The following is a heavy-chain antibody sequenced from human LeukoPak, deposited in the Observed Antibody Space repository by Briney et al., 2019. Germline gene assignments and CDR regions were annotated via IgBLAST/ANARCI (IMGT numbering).Heavy chain of an antibody. V-gene: IGHV4-59*01. J-gene: IGHJ4*02. CDR2: IYYSGTT. CDR1: GGSMSNYY. D-gene: IGHD5-24*01. Sequence: SETLSLTCTVSGGSMSNYYWIWIRQPPGKGLEWIGYIYYSGTTSYNPSLKSRVTISVDTSKNQFSLKLNSMTAADAAVYYCARVRDGYNLNFDYWGQGTLVTVSS. CDR3: ARVRDGYNLNFDY.